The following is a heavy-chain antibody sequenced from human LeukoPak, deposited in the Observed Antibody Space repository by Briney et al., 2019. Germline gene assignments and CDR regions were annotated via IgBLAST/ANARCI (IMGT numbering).Heavy chain of an antibody. CDR3: ARSTTGIFDY. CDR2: IYTSGST. CDR1: GFTFSNAW. Sequence: GSLRLSCAASGFTFSNAWMSWVRQAPGKGLEWIGRIYTSGSTNYDPSLKSRVTMSVDTSKNQFSLKLSSVTAADTAVYYCARSTTGIFDYWGQGTLVTVSS. J-gene: IGHJ4*02. V-gene: IGHV4-4*07. D-gene: IGHD4-17*01.